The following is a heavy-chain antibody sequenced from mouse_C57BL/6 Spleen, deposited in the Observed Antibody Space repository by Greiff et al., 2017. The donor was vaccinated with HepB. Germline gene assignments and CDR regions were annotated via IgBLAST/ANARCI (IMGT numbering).Heavy chain of an antibody. V-gene: IGHV1-50*01. J-gene: IGHJ4*01. D-gene: IGHD1-1*01. CDR3: ARYGGSSFFYAMDY. CDR2: IDPSDSYT. CDR1: GYTFTSYW. Sequence: QVQLQQPGAELVKPGASVKLSCKASGYTFTSYWMQWVKQRPGQGLEWIGEIDPSDSYTNYNQKFKGKATLTVDTSSSTAYMQLSSLTSEDSAVYYCARYGGSSFFYAMDYWGQGTSVTVSS.